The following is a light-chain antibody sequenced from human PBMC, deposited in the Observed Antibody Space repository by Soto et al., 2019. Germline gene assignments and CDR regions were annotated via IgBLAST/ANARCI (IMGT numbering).Light chain of an antibody. CDR3: QQSYSDPRA. CDR2: AAS. V-gene: IGKV1-39*01. Sequence: DIQMTQSPTSLSASVGDRVTIICRASQTVSIYLNWFQQKPGEAPNLLISAASSLHRGVPSRFSGSGSGTEFTLTISNLQPEDFATYYCQQSYSDPRAFGPGTKVDI. J-gene: IGKJ3*01. CDR1: QTVSIY.